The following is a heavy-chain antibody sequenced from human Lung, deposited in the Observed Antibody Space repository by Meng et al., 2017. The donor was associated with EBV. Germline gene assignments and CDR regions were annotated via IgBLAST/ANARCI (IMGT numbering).Heavy chain of an antibody. CDR2: INHSGST. V-gene: IGHV4-34*01. CDR3: ARVTLWFGELEY. J-gene: IGHJ4*02. D-gene: IGHD3-10*01. CDR1: GGSFSGYC. Sequence: QVPLHAGGAGLLKPSEAPPLTLAAYGGSFSGYCWSCIRQPQGKGLEWIGEINHSGSTNSNPSLKSRVTISVDTSKNQFSLKLSTVTAADTAVYYCARVTLWFGELEYWGQGTLVTVSS.